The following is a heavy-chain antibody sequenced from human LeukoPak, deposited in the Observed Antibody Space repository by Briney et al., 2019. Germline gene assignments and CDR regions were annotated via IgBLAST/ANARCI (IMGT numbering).Heavy chain of an antibody. J-gene: IGHJ3*01. CDR1: GFTFSSYW. D-gene: IGHD2-15*01. CDR3: MSPGWYDAFDV. CDR2: IKQDGSEK. Sequence: PGGSLRLSCAASGFTFSSYWMSWVRQAPGKGLEWVANIKQDGSEKYYVDSVKGRFTISRDNAKNSLYLQMNSLRAEDTAVYYCMSPGWYDAFDVWGQGTMVTVSS. V-gene: IGHV3-7*02.